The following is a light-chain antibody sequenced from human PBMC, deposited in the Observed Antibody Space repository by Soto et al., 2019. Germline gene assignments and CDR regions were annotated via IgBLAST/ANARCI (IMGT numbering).Light chain of an antibody. CDR1: QDISNY. CDR2: AAS. CDR3: QQYSAYPFT. J-gene: IGKJ3*01. Sequence: DIQMTQSPSSLSASVEDRVTITCRASQDISNYVAWFQQKPGRPPKSLIYAASSLQSGVPSKFSGSGSGTDFTLTISSLQPEDFATYFCQQYSAYPFTFGPGTKVDIK. V-gene: IGKV1-16*02.